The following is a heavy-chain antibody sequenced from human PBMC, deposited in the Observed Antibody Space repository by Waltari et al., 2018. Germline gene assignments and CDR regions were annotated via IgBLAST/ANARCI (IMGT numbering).Heavy chain of an antibody. CDR3: ARCPYGSSRYFDC. D-gene: IGHD4-17*01. V-gene: IGHV4-59*12. J-gene: IGHJ4*02. CDR2: INGFSGGT. CDR1: GGSFSSYW. Sequence: QVQLQESGPGLVKPSETLSLTCAVSGGSFSSYWWSWIRQPPGKGLEWIGEINGFSGGTNFNPSLKSRVTVSKDASKNQFSLKLSSVTAADTAVYHCARCPYGSSRYFDCWGQGVLVTVSS.